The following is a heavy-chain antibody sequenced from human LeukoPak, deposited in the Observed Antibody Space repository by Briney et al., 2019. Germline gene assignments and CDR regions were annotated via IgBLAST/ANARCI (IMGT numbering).Heavy chain of an antibody. CDR1: GLTFSNRA. CDR2: ISISGNVI. Sequence: GGSLRLSCVVSGLTFSNRAMTWVRQAPGKGLEWVSSISISGNVIFYADSVKGRFTISRDNSKNTLFLHMSSLQTEDTGVYFCANELRPNDYWGLGTLVTLS. D-gene: IGHD4-17*01. J-gene: IGHJ4*02. CDR3: ANELRPNDY. V-gene: IGHV3-23*01.